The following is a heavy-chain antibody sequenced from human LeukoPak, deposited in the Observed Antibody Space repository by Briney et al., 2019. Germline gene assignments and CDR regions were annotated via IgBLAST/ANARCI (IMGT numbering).Heavy chain of an antibody. D-gene: IGHD3-22*01. J-gene: IGHJ4*02. CDR1: GFTFTGYW. V-gene: IGHV3-7*04. CDR2: IKQDGSEK. CDR3: ARNGDYDGRGFYYFFDS. Sequence: PGGPLRLSCAASGFTFTGYWMSWVRQAPGKGVEWVANIKQDGSEKYYVDSVKGRFTISRDNAKNSLSLQMNRLRAEDTAVYYCARNGDYDGRGFYYFFDSWGRGTLVTVSS.